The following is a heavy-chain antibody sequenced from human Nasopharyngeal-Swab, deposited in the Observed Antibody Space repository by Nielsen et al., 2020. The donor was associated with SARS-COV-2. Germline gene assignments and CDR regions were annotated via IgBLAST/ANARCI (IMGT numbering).Heavy chain of an antibody. V-gene: IGHV3-30*18. CDR1: GFTFSSYG. Sequence: GESLKISCAASGFTFSSYGMHWVRQAPGRGLEWVAVISYDGSNKYYADSVKGRFTISRDNSKNTLYLHMNSLRADDTAVYYCAKDPSIVVVTAEYFQHWGQGTLVTVSS. CDR3: AKDPSIVVVTAEYFQH. J-gene: IGHJ1*01. D-gene: IGHD2-21*02. CDR2: ISYDGSNK.